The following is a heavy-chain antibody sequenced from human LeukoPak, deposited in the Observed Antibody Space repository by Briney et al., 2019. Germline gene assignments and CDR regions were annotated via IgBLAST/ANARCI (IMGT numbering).Heavy chain of an antibody. CDR1: GFTFSSYE. Sequence: GGSLRLSCAASGFTFSSYEMNWVRQAPGKGLEWVSYISSSGSTIYYADSVKGRFTISRDNAKNSLYLQMNNLRAEDTAVYYCAGSQSSGYYLSGYYYYMDVWGKGTTVTISS. D-gene: IGHD3-22*01. V-gene: IGHV3-48*03. CDR2: ISSSGSTI. J-gene: IGHJ6*03. CDR3: AGSQSSGYYLSGYYYYMDV.